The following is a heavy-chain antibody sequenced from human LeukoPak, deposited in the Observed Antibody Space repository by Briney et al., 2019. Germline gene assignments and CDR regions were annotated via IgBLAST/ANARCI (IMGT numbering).Heavy chain of an antibody. J-gene: IGHJ4*02. CDR3: ARGLAPVGCSSTSCYKRSLYFDS. CDR1: RGSISSYY. V-gene: IGHV4-4*08. D-gene: IGHD2-2*02. CDR2: IYNSGST. Sequence: PSETLSLTCTVSRGSISSYYWSWLRQPPGKGLEWSGYIYNSGSTNYNPPLTSRDTTSVDTPKNQFSLTLSSVSAPDTAAYSFARGLAPVGCSSTSCYKRSLYFDSRGQGNPVTVSS.